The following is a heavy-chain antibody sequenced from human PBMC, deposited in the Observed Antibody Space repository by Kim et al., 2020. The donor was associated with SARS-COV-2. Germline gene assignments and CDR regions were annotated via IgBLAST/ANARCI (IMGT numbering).Heavy chain of an antibody. CDR3: ARVGRGGYYYGMDV. CDR2: IYYSGST. Sequence: SETLSLTCTVSGGSMSSFYWSWIRQPPGKGLEWIGYIYYSGSTNYNPSLKSRVTISVDTSKNQFSLKLNSVTAADTAVYYCARVGRGGYYYGMDVWGQGTTVTVSS. CDR1: GGSMSSFY. D-gene: IGHD1-26*01. J-gene: IGHJ6*02. V-gene: IGHV4-59*01.